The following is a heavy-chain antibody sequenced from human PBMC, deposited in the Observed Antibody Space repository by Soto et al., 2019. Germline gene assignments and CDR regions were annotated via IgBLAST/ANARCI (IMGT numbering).Heavy chain of an antibody. CDR2: IYYSGST. D-gene: IGHD5-18*01. Sequence: SETLSLTCSVSGGYVISGIDYWSWIRQPPGKGLEWIGYIYYSGSTNYNPSLKSRVTISVDTSKNQFSLKLSSVTAADTAVYYCARDGGIYSYGYSWGQGTLVNVSS. V-gene: IGHV4-61*01. CDR1: GGYVISGIDY. CDR3: ARDGGIYSYGYS. J-gene: IGHJ4*02.